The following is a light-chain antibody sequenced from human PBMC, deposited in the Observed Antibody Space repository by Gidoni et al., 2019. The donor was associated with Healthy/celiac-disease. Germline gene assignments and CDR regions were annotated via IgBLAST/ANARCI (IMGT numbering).Light chain of an antibody. Sequence: DIVMTQSPDSLAVSLGERATINCKSSQSVLYSSNNKNYLAWYQQKPGQPPKLLIYLASTRESGVPDRFRGSGSGTDFTLTISSLQAEDVAVYYCQQYYRTPLTFGGGTKVEIQ. V-gene: IGKV4-1*01. J-gene: IGKJ4*01. CDR2: LAS. CDR1: QSVLYSSNNKNY. CDR3: QQYYRTPLT.